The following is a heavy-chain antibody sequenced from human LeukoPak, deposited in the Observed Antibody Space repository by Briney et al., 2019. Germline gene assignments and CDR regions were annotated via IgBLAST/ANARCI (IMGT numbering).Heavy chain of an antibody. D-gene: IGHD3-16*01. J-gene: IGHJ6*02. CDR2: ISSSSSTI. Sequence: GGSLRLSCAASGFTFSSYSMNWVRQAPGKGLEWVSYISSSSSTIYYADSVKGRFTISRDNAKNSLYLQMNSLRDEDTAVYYCARAFCWARCYYYYGMDVWGQGTTVTVSS. CDR1: GFTFSSYS. CDR3: ARAFCWARCYYYYGMDV. V-gene: IGHV3-48*02.